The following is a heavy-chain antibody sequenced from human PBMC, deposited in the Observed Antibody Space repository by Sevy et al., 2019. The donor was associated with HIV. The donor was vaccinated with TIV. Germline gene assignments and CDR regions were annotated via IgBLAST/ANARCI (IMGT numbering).Heavy chain of an antibody. D-gene: IGHD1-26*01. J-gene: IGHJ4*02. CDR1: GYTFTSYH. CDR3: AVLGSYYDYFDY. V-gene: IGHV1-46*01. Sequence: ASVKVSCKTSGYTFTSYHVHWVRQAPGQGLEWMGMVNPSGGSTTYTQKFQGRVIMNRDVPTRTVYMELSGLRFEDTAVYYCAVLGSYYDYFDYWGQGTLVTVSS. CDR2: VNPSGGST.